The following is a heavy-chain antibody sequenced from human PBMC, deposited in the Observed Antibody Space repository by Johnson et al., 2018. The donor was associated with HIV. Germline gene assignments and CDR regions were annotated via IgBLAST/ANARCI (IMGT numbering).Heavy chain of an antibody. Sequence: VESGGGVVRPGGSLRLSCTTSEFIFDDYGMSWVRQAPGKGLEWVSGINWNGDTTAYADSVKGRFTISRDNAKNSLYLQMNSLRAEDTALYYCARALGTAVGAFDIWGQGTMVTVSS. V-gene: IGHV3-20*04. D-gene: IGHD4-23*01. CDR1: EFIFDDYG. J-gene: IGHJ3*02. CDR3: ARALGTAVGAFDI. CDR2: INWNGDTT.